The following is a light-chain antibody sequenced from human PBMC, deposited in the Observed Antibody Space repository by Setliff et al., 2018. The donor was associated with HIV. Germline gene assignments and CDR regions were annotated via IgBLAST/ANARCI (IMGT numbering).Light chain of an antibody. J-gene: IGLJ1*01. CDR2: ANT. Sequence: QSVLTQPPSVSGAPGQRVTISCTGSSSNIGAGYDVYWYQQLPGTAPKLLIYANTNRPSGVPDRFPGSKSGTSASLAITGLQAEDEADYYCSSYTSYSTLYVFGTGTKVTVL. CDR1: SSNIGAGYD. CDR3: SSYTSYSTLYV. V-gene: IGLV1-40*01.